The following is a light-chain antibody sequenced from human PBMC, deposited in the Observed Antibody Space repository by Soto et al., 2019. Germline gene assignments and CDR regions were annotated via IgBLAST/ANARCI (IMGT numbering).Light chain of an antibody. J-gene: IGLJ2*01. CDR2: EVT. CDR3: SSYARGDSAL. Sequence: QSVLTQPPSASGSPGQSVTISCTGTSSDVGGYNFVSWYQHHPGKAPKVILYEVTKRPSGVPDRFSGSKSGNTASLTVSGLQADDEADYYCSSYARGDSALFGGGTKVTVL. V-gene: IGLV2-8*01. CDR1: SSDVGGYNF.